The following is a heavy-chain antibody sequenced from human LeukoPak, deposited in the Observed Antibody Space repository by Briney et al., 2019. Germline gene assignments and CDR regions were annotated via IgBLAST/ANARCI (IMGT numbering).Heavy chain of an antibody. D-gene: IGHD2-2*02. CDR3: AKDAGQYQLLYHGKDV. V-gene: IGHV3-30*04. CDR1: GFTFSSYA. CDR2: ISYDGSNK. Sequence: GGSLRLSCAASGFTFSSYAMHWVRQAPGKGLEWVAVISYDGSNKYYADSVKGRFTISRDNSKNTLYLQMNSLRAEDTAVYYCAKDAGQYQLLYHGKDVWGQGTTVTVSS. J-gene: IGHJ6*02.